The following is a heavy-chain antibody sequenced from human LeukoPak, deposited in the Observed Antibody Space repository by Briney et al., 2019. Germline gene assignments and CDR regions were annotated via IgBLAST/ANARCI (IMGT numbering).Heavy chain of an antibody. CDR1: GFTFSSYW. D-gene: IGHD2-2*01. Sequence: GGSLRLSCAASGFTFSSYWMSWVRQAPGKGLEWVANIKQDGSEKYYVDSVKGRFTISRDNAKNSLYLQMNSLRAEDTAVYYCASRGYCSSTSCPKGAFDIWGQGTMVTVSS. CDR3: ASRGYCSSTSCPKGAFDI. J-gene: IGHJ3*02. CDR2: IKQDGSEK. V-gene: IGHV3-7*01.